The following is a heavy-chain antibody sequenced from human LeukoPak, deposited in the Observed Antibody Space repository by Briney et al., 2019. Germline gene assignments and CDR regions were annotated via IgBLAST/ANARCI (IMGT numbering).Heavy chain of an antibody. CDR3: ARDRSNERYYYDSSGDFDH. J-gene: IGHJ4*02. Sequence: PGGSLRLSCAASGFTFSSYWMSRVRQTPGKGLEWVANIKNDGSGKYYVDSVKGRFTISRDNAKNSLYLQMNSLRAEDTAVYYCARDRSNERYYYDSSGDFDHWGQGTLVTVSS. CDR2: IKNDGSGK. D-gene: IGHD3-22*01. V-gene: IGHV3-7*01. CDR1: GFTFSSYW.